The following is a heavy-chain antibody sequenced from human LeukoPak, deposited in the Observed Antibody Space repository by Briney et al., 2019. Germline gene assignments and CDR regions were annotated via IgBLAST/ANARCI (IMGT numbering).Heavy chain of an antibody. CDR3: ASGLISRYSSGWYYFDY. CDR2: IKQDGSEK. D-gene: IGHD6-19*01. V-gene: IGHV3-7*01. Sequence: GGSLRLSCAASGITFSSYWMSWVRQAPGKGLEWVANIKQDGSEKYYVDSVKGRFTISRDNAKNSLYLQMNSLRAEDTAVYYCASGLISRYSSGWYYFDYWGQGTLVTVSS. CDR1: GITFSSYW. J-gene: IGHJ4*02.